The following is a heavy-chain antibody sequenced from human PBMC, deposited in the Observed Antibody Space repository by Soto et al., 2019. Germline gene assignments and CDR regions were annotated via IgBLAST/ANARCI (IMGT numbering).Heavy chain of an antibody. CDR3: ARYNAESGTYYFDF. D-gene: IGHD6-13*01. J-gene: IGHJ4*02. CDR1: GASVSSTYW. CDR2: INHRGSA. Sequence: NPSETLSLTSAVSGASVSSTYWWSWVRQPPGKGPEWIGEINHRGSANYNPSLKSRVTISVDISKSQFSLRLTSVTAADTAVYYCARYNAESGTYYFDFWGQGALVTVSS. V-gene: IGHV4-4*02.